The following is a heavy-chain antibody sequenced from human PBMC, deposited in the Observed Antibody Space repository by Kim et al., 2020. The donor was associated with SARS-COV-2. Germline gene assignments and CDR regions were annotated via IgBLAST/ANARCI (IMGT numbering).Heavy chain of an antibody. CDR3: ARGRVLLWFGAGAFDI. CDR2: INHSGST. J-gene: IGHJ3*02. Sequence: SETLSLTCAVYGGSFSGYYWSWIRQPPGKGLEWIGEINHSGSTNYNPSLKSRVTISVDTSKNQFSLKLSSVTAADTAVYYCARGRVLLWFGAGAFDIWGQVTMVTVSS. V-gene: IGHV4-34*01. CDR1: GGSFSGYY. D-gene: IGHD3-10*01.